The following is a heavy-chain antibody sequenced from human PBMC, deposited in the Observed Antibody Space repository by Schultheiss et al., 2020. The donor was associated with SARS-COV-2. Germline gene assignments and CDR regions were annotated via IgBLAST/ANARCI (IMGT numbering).Heavy chain of an antibody. CDR3: ARETSRSYDSSGYYPYYYYGMDV. Sequence: ASVKVSCKASGYTFTSYYMHWVRQAPGQGLEWMGIINPSGGSTSYAQKFQGRVTMTRDTSTSTVYMELSSLRSEDTAVYYCARETSRSYDSSGYYPYYYYGMDVWGQGTTVTVSS. CDR1: GYTFTSYY. V-gene: IGHV1-46*01. J-gene: IGHJ6*02. D-gene: IGHD3-22*01. CDR2: INPSGGST.